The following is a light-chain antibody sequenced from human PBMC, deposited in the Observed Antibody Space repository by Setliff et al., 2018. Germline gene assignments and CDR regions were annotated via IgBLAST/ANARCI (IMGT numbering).Light chain of an antibody. Sequence: QSVLTQPPSASGSPGQSVTVSCTGTSSDVGFYNYVSWYQQHPGKAPKLMIYEVTKRPSGVPDRFSGSKSGSTASLTVSGLLAEDEADYYCTSYAGSNNFVFGSGTKVTVL. CDR2: EVT. CDR3: TSYAGSNNFV. J-gene: IGLJ1*01. V-gene: IGLV2-8*01. CDR1: SSDVGFYNY.